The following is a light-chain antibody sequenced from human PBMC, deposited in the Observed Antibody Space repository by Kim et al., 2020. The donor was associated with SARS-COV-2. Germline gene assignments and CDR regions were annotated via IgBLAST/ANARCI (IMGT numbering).Light chain of an antibody. CDR1: QGISNY. V-gene: IGKV1-27*01. J-gene: IGKJ4*01. Sequence: SVGNRVTITCRASQGISNYLAWYQQRPGKVPKLLIYAASTLQSGVPSRFSGSGSGTDFTLTISSLQPEDVATYYCQKYNSAPPLTFGGGTKVDIK. CDR2: AAS. CDR3: QKYNSAPPLT.